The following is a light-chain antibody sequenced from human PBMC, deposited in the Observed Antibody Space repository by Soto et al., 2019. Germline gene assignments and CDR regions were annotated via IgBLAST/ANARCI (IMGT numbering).Light chain of an antibody. CDR3: QQSYSTPYT. CDR1: QSISSY. V-gene: IGKV1-39*01. J-gene: IGKJ2*01. Sequence: DIQMTQSPSSLSASVGDRVTVTCRASQSISSYLNWYQQKPGKAPQLLIYGASSLQSGVPSRFSGSGSGTDFALTISSLQPEDFATYYCQQSYSTPYTFGQGTKVDIK. CDR2: GAS.